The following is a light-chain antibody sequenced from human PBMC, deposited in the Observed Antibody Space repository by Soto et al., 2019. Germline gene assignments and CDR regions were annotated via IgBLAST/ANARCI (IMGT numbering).Light chain of an antibody. CDR2: GTS. CDR3: HQYFDWPRGT. Sequence: EIVVTQSPATLSVSPGERATLSCRVSQSVNGHLAWYQQRPGQAPRLLIYGTSTRSTDVPLRFSGGGSGTEFTLTISSLQSEDFAVYFCHQYFDWPRGTCGQGTKLEI. CDR1: QSVNGH. V-gene: IGKV3-15*01. J-gene: IGKJ1*01.